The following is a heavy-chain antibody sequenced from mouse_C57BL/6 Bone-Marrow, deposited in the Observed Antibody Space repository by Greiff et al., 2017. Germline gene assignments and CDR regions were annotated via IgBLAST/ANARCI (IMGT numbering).Heavy chain of an antibody. D-gene: IGHD1-1*01. CDR1: GYTFTSYD. Sequence: VQLQQSGPELVKPGASVKLSCKASGYTFTSYDIHWVKQRPGQGLEWIGWIYPRDGSTKYNEKFQGKATLTVDTSSSTAYMELHSLTSEDSAVYFCARDYGSSYWYFDVWGTGTTVTVSS. CDR2: IYPRDGST. J-gene: IGHJ1*03. CDR3: ARDYGSSYWYFDV. V-gene: IGHV1-85*01.